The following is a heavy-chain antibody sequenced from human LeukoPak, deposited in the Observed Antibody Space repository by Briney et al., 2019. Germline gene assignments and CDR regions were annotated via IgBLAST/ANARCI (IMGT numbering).Heavy chain of an antibody. CDR3: AKAGCSSTSCYEDY. CDR2: IGGSGGST. CDR1: GFTFSSYA. Sequence: PGGSLRLSCAASGFTFSSYAMSWVRQAPGKGLEWVSAIGGSGGSTYYADSVKGRFTISRDNSKNTLYLQMNSLRAEDTAVYYCAKAGCSSTSCYEDYWGQGTLVTVSS. J-gene: IGHJ4*02. D-gene: IGHD2-2*01. V-gene: IGHV3-23*01.